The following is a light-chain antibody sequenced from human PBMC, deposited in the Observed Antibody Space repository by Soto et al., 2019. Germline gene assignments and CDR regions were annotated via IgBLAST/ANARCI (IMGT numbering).Light chain of an antibody. V-gene: IGLV1-44*01. Sequence: QSVLTQPPSASATSGQRVTISCSGRSSDVGSNTVNWYQQFPGAAPKLLIYSNDQRPSGVPDRFSASKSGTSASLAISGLQSEDEADYYCATWDDSLFGHVFGTGTKVTVL. J-gene: IGLJ1*01. CDR3: ATWDDSLFGHV. CDR1: SSDVGSNT. CDR2: SND.